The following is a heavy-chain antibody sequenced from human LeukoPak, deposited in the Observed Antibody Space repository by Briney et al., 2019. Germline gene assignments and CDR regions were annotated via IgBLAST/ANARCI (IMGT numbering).Heavy chain of an antibody. Sequence: PSETLSLTCAVYGGSFSGYYWSWIRQPPGKGLEWIGEINHSGSTNYNPSLKSRVTISVDTSKNQFSLKLSSVTAADTAVYYCARDSYDILTDADADIWGQGTMVTVSS. CDR3: ARDSYDILTDADADI. V-gene: IGHV4-34*01. CDR1: GGSFSGYY. J-gene: IGHJ3*02. D-gene: IGHD3-9*01. CDR2: INHSGST.